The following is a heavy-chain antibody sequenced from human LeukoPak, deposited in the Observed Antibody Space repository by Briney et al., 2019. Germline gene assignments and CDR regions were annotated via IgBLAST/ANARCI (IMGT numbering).Heavy chain of an antibody. CDR1: GGSISSGSYY. D-gene: IGHD3-9*01. V-gene: IGHV4-61*02. J-gene: IGHJ3*02. CDR2: IYTSGNT. Sequence: PSETLSLTCTVSGGSISSGSYYWSCIRQPAGKGLEWIRRIYTSGNTNYNPSLKSRVTISVDTSKNQFSLKLSSVTAADTAVYDCARDRGQNDILTGLALVFDIWGQGTMVTVSS. CDR3: ARDRGQNDILTGLALVFDI.